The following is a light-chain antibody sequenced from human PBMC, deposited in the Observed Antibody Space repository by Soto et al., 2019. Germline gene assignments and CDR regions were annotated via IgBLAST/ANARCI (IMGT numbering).Light chain of an antibody. J-gene: IGLJ2*01. CDR3: GGWDDSLSGPV. CDR2: GDN. Sequence: QSVLTQTPSVSGAPGQKITMSCTGSSSNIGAGYDVHWYQQVPGAAPRLLIYGDNSRPSGVPDRFSASKSGASASLAISGLRSEDEADYYCGGWDDSLSGPVFGGGTKLTVL. V-gene: IGLV1-40*01. CDR1: SSNIGAGYD.